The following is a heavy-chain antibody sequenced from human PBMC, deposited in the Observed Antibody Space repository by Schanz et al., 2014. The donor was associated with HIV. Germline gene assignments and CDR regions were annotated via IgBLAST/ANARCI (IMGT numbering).Heavy chain of an antibody. CDR3: ARGGLGVVAEGNAFEL. CDR1: GFSFDTFG. Sequence: QVQLVESGGGVVQPGRSLRLSCAGSGFSFDTFGIHWVRQAPGKGLEWLAVISYDGRNKKFANSVKGRFTISRDNARNSLYLQIRSLRAEDTAVYYCARGGLGVVAEGNAFELWGQGTLVTVSS. V-gene: IGHV3-30*03. J-gene: IGHJ3*01. D-gene: IGHD2-15*01. CDR2: ISYDGRNK.